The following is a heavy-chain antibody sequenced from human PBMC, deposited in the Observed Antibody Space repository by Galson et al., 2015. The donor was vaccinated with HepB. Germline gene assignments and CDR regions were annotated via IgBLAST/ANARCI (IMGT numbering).Heavy chain of an antibody. D-gene: IGHD2-21*02. V-gene: IGHV2-5*05. CDR1: GFSLSTGGVG. CDR2: FYWDDDK. J-gene: IGHJ4*02. Sequence: PALVKPTQTLTLTCTFSGFSLSTGGVGVAWIRQPPGKALELVALFYWDDDKDYGPSLENRLTITTDTSKSQVVLIMTNMDPVDTATYYCAHSQKYDRSCYGGACYSLDYWGQGILVTVSS. CDR3: AHSQKYDRSCYGGACYSLDY.